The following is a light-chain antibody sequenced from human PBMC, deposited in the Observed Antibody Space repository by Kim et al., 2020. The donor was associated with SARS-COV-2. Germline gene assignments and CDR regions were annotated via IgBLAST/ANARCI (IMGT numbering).Light chain of an antibody. CDR3: QAWDSSTEV. V-gene: IGLV3-1*01. J-gene: IGLJ1*01. CDR2: QDS. CDR1: KMGDKY. Sequence: VALGQTASITCWGNKMGDKYVCWYQQKPGQAPVLVIYQDSKRPSGIPERFSGSNSGNTATLTISGTQAMDEADYYCQAWDSSTEVFGGGTKVTVL.